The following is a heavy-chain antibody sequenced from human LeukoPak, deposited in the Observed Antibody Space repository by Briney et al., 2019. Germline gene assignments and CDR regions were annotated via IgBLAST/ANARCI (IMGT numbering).Heavy chain of an antibody. V-gene: IGHV3-7*01. Sequence: GGSLRLSCAASGFTFSSYWMSWVRQAPGKGLEWVANIKQDGSEKYYVDSVKGRFTISRDNAKNSLYLQMNSLRAEDTAVYYCARTYYDILTGYNPYFDYWGQGILVTVSS. D-gene: IGHD3-9*01. CDR1: GFTFSSYW. CDR2: IKQDGSEK. CDR3: ARTYYDILTGYNPYFDY. J-gene: IGHJ4*02.